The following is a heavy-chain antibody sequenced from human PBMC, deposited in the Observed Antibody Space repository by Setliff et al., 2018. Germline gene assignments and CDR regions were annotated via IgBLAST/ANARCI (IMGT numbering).Heavy chain of an antibody. D-gene: IGHD3-10*01. CDR3: ARAHRYYSQYRSYFDD. V-gene: IGHV3-20*04. CDR2: INRNGGRI. J-gene: IGHJ4*02. Sequence: GGSLRLSCAASGFTFDDYVMSWVRQAPGKGLEWVSDINRNGGRIGYADPVKGRFTISRDNAKNSLYLQMNSLGAEDTALYYCARAHRYYSQYRSYFDDWGPGTQVTVSS. CDR1: GFTFDDYV.